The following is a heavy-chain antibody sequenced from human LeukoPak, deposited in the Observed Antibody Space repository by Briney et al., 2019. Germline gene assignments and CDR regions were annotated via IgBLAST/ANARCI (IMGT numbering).Heavy chain of an antibody. CDR3: ARGGPLYYYYYYTDV. CDR1: GYTFTSYD. Sequence: ASVKVSCKASGYTFTSYDINWVRQATGQGLEWMGWMNPNSGNTGYAQKFQGRVTMTRNTSISTAYMELSSLRSEDTAVYYCARGGPLYYYYYYTDVWGKGTTVTVSS. V-gene: IGHV1-8*01. CDR2: MNPNSGNT. J-gene: IGHJ6*03.